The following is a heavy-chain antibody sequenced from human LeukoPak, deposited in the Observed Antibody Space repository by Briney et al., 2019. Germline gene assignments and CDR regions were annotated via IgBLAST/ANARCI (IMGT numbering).Heavy chain of an antibody. J-gene: IGHJ4*02. Sequence: SETLSLTCPVSGGSISSYYWSWIRQHPGEGLEWIGYIYYSGSTYYNPSLKSRVTISVDTSKNQFSLKLSSVTAADTAVYYCARAGAAPYGYFDYWGQGTLVTVSS. CDR3: ARAGAAPYGYFDY. V-gene: IGHV4-59*06. CDR2: IYYSGST. D-gene: IGHD1-26*01. CDR1: GGSISSYY.